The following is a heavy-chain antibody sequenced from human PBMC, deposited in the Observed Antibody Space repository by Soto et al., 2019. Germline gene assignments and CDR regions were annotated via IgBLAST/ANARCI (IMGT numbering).Heavy chain of an antibody. Sequence: VQLQESGPGLVRPSETLSLTCTVSCGSISSGNFYWSWIRQPPGKGLEWIGYIDFSASTSYSPSLKSRLTTSLNTSNNQFSLKLTSVHAADTAVYYWAHDSHGGNTDFDLWGQGALVTVSS. CDR3: AHDSHGGNTDFDL. CDR2: IDFSAST. CDR1: CGSISSGNFY. D-gene: IGHD1-26*01. V-gene: IGHV4-30-4*03. J-gene: IGHJ4*02.